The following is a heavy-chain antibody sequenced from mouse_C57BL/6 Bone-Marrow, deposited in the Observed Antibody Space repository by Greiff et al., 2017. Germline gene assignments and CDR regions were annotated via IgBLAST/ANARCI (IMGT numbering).Heavy chain of an antibody. V-gene: IGHV1-61*01. CDR2: IYPSDSET. Sequence: QVQLKQPGAELVRPGSSVKLSCKASGYTFTSYWMDWVKQRPGQGLEWIGNIYPSDSETHYNQKFKDKATLTVDKSSSTAYMQLSSLTSEDSAVYFCARSFYGLYYYAMDYWGQGTSVTVSS. J-gene: IGHJ4*01. CDR1: GYTFTSYW. CDR3: ARSFYGLYYYAMDY. D-gene: IGHD2-2*01.